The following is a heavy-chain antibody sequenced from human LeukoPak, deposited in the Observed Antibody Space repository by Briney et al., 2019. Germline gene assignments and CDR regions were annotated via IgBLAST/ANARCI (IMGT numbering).Heavy chain of an antibody. D-gene: IGHD3-10*01. V-gene: IGHV4-34*01. J-gene: IGHJ5*02. CDR3: ARRGMNGSGSCRRLRHWFDP. CDR2: INHSGST. CDR1: GGSFSGYY. Sequence: PSETLSLTCAVYGGSFSGYYWSWIRQPPGKGLEWIGEINHSGSTNYNPSLKSRVTISVDTSKNQFSLKLSSVTAADTAVYYCARRGMNGSGSCRRLRHWFDPWGQGTLVTVSS.